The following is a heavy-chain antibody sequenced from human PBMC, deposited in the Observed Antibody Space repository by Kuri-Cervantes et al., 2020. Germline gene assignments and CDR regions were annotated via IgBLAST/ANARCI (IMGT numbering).Heavy chain of an antibody. CDR3: AREGSLAVAGTFYQGWFDP. CDR1: GYTFTSYG. CDR2: INPSGGST. V-gene: IGHV1-46*01. J-gene: IGHJ5*02. D-gene: IGHD6-19*01. Sequence: ASVKVSCKASGYTFTSYGISWVRQAPGQGLEWMGIINPSGGSTSYAQKFQGRVTMTRDTSTSTVYMELSSLRSEDTAVYYCAREGSLAVAGTFYQGWFDPWGQGTLVTVSS.